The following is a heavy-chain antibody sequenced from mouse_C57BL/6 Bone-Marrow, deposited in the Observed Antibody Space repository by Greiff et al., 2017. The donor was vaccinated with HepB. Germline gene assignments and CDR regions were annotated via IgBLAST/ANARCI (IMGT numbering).Heavy chain of an antibody. CDR3: ARRGYYSNYEGYYYAMDY. CDR2: IDPSDSET. V-gene: IGHV1-52*01. D-gene: IGHD2-5*01. CDR1: GYTFTSYW. Sequence: QVQLQQPGAELVRPGSSVKLSCKASGYTFTSYWMHWVKQRPIQGLEWIGNIDPSDSETHYNQKFKDKATLTVDKSSSTAYMQLSSLTSEDSAVYYCARRGYYSNYEGYYYAMDYWGQGTSVTVSS. J-gene: IGHJ4*01.